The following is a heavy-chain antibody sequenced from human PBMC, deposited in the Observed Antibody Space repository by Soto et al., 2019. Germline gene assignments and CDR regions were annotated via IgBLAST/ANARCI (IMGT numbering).Heavy chain of an antibody. V-gene: IGHV5-51*01. J-gene: IGHJ5*02. D-gene: IGHD6-13*01. Sequence: LGESLKISCKGSGYSFTSYWIGWVRQMPGKGLEWMGIIYPGGSDTRYSPSFQGQVTISADKSISTAYLQWSSLKASDTAMYYCARRAAVGKDKNWFDPWGQGTLVTVSS. CDR3: ARRAAVGKDKNWFDP. CDR2: IYPGGSDT. CDR1: GYSFTSYW.